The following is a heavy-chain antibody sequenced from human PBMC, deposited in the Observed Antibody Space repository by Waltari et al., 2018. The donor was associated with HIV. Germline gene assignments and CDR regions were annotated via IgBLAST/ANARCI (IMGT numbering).Heavy chain of an antibody. CDR1: GYTFTGYY. CDR3: ARTFLYCSGGTCYFDY. D-gene: IGHD2-15*01. Sequence: QVQLVQSGAEVKKPGASVKVSCKASGYTFTGYYMHWVRQAPGQGLEWMGWINPNSGGTNYAQKLQGRVTMTRDTSISTAYMGLSRLRSDDTAVYYCARTFLYCSGGTCYFDYWGQGTLVTVSS. CDR2: INPNSGGT. J-gene: IGHJ4*02. V-gene: IGHV1-2*02.